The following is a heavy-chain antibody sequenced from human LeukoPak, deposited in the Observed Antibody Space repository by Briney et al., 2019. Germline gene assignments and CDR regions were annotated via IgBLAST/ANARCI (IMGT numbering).Heavy chain of an antibody. Sequence: GASVKVSCKASGYTFTSYDINWVRQATGQGLEWMGWMNPNSGNTGYAQKFQGRVTMTRNTSISTAYMELSSLRSEDTAVYYCARVGFLDRSFDYWGQGTLVTVSS. V-gene: IGHV1-8*01. CDR2: MNPNSGNT. CDR1: GYTFTSYD. D-gene: IGHD3/OR15-3a*01. CDR3: ARVGFLDRSFDY. J-gene: IGHJ4*02.